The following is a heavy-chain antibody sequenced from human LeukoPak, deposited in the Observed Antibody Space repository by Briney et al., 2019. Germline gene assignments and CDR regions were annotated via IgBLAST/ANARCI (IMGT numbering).Heavy chain of an antibody. J-gene: IGHJ4*02. CDR1: GFTFSSYN. V-gene: IGHV3-48*04. CDR3: ARDPPALEDFDY. Sequence: GGSLRLSCAASGFTFSSYNMNWVRQAPGKGLEWVSYISGRGDTIKYADSVKGRFTISRDNGKNSLYLHMSSLRAEDTAVYYCARDPPALEDFDYWGQGTQVTVSS. CDR2: ISGRGDTI.